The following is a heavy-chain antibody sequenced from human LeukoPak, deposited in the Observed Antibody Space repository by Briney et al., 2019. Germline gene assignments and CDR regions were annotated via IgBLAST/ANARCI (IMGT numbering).Heavy chain of an antibody. CDR3: ARGEGSYYGSGSYYKHFDY. CDR2: IYNSGNT. J-gene: IGHJ4*02. D-gene: IGHD3-10*01. CDR1: GGSISSYY. Sequence: SETLSLTGTVSGGSISSYYWSWIRQSPGKGLEWIGYIYNSGNTNYNPSLKSRVTISVDTSKSQFSLKLSSVTAADTAVYYCARGEGSYYGSGSYYKHFDYWGQGALVTVSS. V-gene: IGHV4-59*01.